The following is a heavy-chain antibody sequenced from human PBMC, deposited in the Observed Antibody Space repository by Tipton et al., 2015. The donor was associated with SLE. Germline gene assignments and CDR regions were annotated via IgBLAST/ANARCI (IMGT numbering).Heavy chain of an antibody. CDR1: GFTFDDYA. Sequence: SLRLSCAASGFTFDDYAMYWIRQAPGKGLEWVSFMSYSGSIIYYADSVRGRFTISRDNAKNSVYLQMNSLRAEDTAVYYCARDGDGEDSYYFDFWGQGTLVTVSP. J-gene: IGHJ4*02. CDR3: ARDGDGEDSYYFDF. D-gene: IGHD5-24*01. V-gene: IGHV3-11*01. CDR2: MSYSGSII.